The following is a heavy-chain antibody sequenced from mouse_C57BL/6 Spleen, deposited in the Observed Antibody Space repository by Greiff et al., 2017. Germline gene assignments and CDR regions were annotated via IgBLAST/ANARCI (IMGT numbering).Heavy chain of an antibody. V-gene: IGHV1-52*01. CDR2: IDPSDSET. J-gene: IGHJ1*03. Sequence: VQLQQSGAELVRPGSSVKLSCKASGYTFTSYWMHWVKQRPIQGLEWIGNIDPSDSETHYNQKFKDKATLTVDKSSSTAYMQLSSLTSEDSAVYYCARGPYGSSPWYFDVWGTGTTVTVSS. CDR1: GYTFTSYW. D-gene: IGHD1-1*01. CDR3: ARGPYGSSPWYFDV.